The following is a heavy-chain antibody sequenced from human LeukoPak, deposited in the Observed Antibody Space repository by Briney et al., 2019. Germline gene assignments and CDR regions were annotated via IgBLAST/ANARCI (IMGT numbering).Heavy chain of an antibody. CDR1: GGTFSSYA. V-gene: IGHV1-69*13. J-gene: IGHJ4*02. CDR2: IIPIFGTA. Sequence: SVKVSCKASGGTFSSYAISWVRQAPGQGLEWMGGIIPIFGTANYAQKFQGRVTITADESTSTAYMELSSLRSEDTAVYYCARDGGGTYSGSYPALGYFDYWGQGTLVTVSS. CDR3: ARDGGGTYSGSYPALGYFDY. D-gene: IGHD1-26*01.